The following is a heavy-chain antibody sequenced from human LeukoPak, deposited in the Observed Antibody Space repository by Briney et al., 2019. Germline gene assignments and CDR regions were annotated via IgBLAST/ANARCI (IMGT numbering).Heavy chain of an antibody. D-gene: IGHD5-12*01. CDR1: GFTLSSYG. J-gene: IGHJ4*02. Sequence: PGGSLRHSCAASGFTLSSYGRHWVRPDPGKGVEWVAVIWYDGSNKYYADSVKGRFTISRDNSKNTLYLQMNSLRAEDTAVYYCAKEQSGYDLGYFDYWGQGTLVTDSS. CDR3: AKEQSGYDLGYFDY. V-gene: IGHV3-33*06. CDR2: IWYDGSNK.